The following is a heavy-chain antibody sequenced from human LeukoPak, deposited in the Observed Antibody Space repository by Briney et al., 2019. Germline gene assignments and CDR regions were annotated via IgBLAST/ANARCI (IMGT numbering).Heavy chain of an antibody. D-gene: IGHD7-27*01. CDR1: GGSFSGYY. CDR2: INHSGST. CDR3: ARGHWGYYFDY. Sequence: PSETLSLTCAVYGGSFSGYYWSWIRQPPGKGLEWIGEINHSGSTNYNPSLKSRVTISVDTSKNQFSLKLRSVTAADTAVYYCARGHWGYYFDYWGQGTLVTVSS. J-gene: IGHJ4*02. V-gene: IGHV4-34*01.